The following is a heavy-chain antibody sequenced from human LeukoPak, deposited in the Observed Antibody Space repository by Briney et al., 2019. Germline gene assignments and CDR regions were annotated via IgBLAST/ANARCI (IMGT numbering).Heavy chain of an antibody. J-gene: IGHJ4*02. Sequence: PSETLSLTCTVSGGSISSGRYYWSWIRQPAGKGLEWIGRIYTSGSTNYNPSLKSRVTISVDTSKNQFSLKLSSVTAADTAVYYCARDNREMSSTDYWGQGTLVTVSS. CDR2: IYTSGST. V-gene: IGHV4-61*02. CDR3: ARDNREMSSTDY. CDR1: GGSISSGRYY. D-gene: IGHD5-24*01.